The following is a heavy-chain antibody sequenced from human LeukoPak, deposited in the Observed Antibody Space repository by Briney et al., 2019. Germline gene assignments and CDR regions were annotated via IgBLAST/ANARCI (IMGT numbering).Heavy chain of an antibody. V-gene: IGHV4-34*01. CDR1: GGSISSYY. CDR2: INHSGST. J-gene: IGHJ4*02. CDR3: ARVTIFGVVIYFDY. D-gene: IGHD3-3*01. Sequence: SETLSLTCTVSGGSISSYYWSWIRQPPGKGLEWIGEINHSGSTYYNPSLKSRVTISVDTSKNQFSLKLSSVTAADTAVYYCARVTIFGVVIYFDYWGQGTLVTVSS.